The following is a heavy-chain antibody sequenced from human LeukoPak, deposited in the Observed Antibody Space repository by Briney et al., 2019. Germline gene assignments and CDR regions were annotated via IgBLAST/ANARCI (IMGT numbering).Heavy chain of an antibody. CDR2: ISHSGST. CDR1: GGSFSGYY. J-gene: IGHJ4*02. D-gene: IGHD6-13*01. Sequence: PSETLSLTCAIYGGSFSGYYWNWIRQPPGKGLEWIGEISHSGSTNYNPSLKSRVSISVDTSKNQFSLRLSSVTAADTAVYYCARRSSSWRRLDYWGQGTLVTVSS. CDR3: ARRSSSWRRLDY. V-gene: IGHV4-34*01.